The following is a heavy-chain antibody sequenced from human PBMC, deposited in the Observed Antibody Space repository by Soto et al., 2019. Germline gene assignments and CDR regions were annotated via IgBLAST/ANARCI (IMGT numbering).Heavy chain of an antibody. J-gene: IGHJ4*02. CDR3: AKDHSDQYSSGWYRFGFDY. CDR1: GFTFSSYA. V-gene: IGHV3-23*01. D-gene: IGHD6-19*01. Sequence: GGSLRLSCAASGFTFSSYAMSWVRQAPGKGLEWVSAISGSGGSTYYADSVKGRFTISRDNSKNTLYLQMNSLRAEDTAVYYCAKDHSDQYSSGWYRFGFDYWGQGTLVTVSS. CDR2: ISGSGGST.